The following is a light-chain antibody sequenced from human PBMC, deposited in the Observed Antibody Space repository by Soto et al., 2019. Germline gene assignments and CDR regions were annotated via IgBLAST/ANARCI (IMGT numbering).Light chain of an antibody. CDR1: SSDVGGYNL. V-gene: IGLV2-23*02. J-gene: IGLJ7*01. CDR2: EVS. CDR3: CSYAGTSTHTV. Sequence: QSALTKPASVSGSPGQSITISCTGTSSDVGGYNLVSWYQQHPGKAPKLMISEVSKRPSGISDRFSGSKSGSTASLTISGLQAEDEADYYCCSYAGTSTHTVFGGGTQLTVL.